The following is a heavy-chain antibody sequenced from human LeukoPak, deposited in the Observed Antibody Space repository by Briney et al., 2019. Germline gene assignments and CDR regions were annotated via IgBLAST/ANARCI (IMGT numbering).Heavy chain of an antibody. Sequence: ASVKVSCKASGYTFTSYAMHWVRQAPGQRLEWMGWINAGNGNTKYSQKFQGRVTITRDTSASTAYMELSSLRSEDTAVYYCARRRAWDSSGYSYYFDYWGQGTLVIVSS. J-gene: IGHJ4*02. CDR1: GYTFTSYA. D-gene: IGHD3-22*01. V-gene: IGHV1-3*01. CDR3: ARRRAWDSSGYSYYFDY. CDR2: INAGNGNT.